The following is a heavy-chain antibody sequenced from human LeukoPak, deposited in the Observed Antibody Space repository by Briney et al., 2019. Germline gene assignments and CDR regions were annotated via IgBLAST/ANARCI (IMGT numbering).Heavy chain of an antibody. CDR2: TSSSGGTT. J-gene: IGHJ4*02. CDR3: AKDTGQWPVRTFDY. V-gene: IGHV3-23*01. D-gene: IGHD6-19*01. CDR1: GFTFSNYA. Sequence: GGSLTLSCAASGFTFSNYAMSWVRQAPGKGLEWVSGTSSSGGTTYYADSVKGRFTISRDHSKDTLYLQMNSLRAEDTALYYCAKDTGQWPVRTFDYCGQGTLVTVSS.